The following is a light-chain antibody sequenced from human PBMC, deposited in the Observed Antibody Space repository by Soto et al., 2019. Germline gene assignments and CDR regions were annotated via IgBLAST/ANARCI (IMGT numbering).Light chain of an antibody. Sequence: EIAMTQSPGTLSLSPGERATLSCRAGHSVLSNYVAWYQHKPGQAPRLLIFGASTTATGIPDRFSGSGSGTDFTLTISRLEPEDFAVYYCQQYGSSPTFGGGTKVDIK. V-gene: IGKV3-20*01. CDR3: QQYGSSPT. CDR1: HSVLSNY. J-gene: IGKJ4*01. CDR2: GAS.